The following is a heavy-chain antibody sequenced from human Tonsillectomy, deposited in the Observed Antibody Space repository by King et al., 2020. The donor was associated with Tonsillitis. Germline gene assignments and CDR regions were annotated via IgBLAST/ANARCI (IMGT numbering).Heavy chain of an antibody. V-gene: IGHV3-74*01. CDR2: INSDGSSI. J-gene: IGHJ4*02. D-gene: IGHD6-19*01. CDR1: GFTFSSFW. Sequence: VQLVESGGGLVQPGGSLRLSCAASGFTFSSFWMHWVRQAPGKGLVWVSRINSDGSSISYAASVNGRFTIARANAKNTLYLQMNSLRAEDTAVYYCARPFPSYSSGWGLDYWGQGTLVTVSS. CDR3: ARPFPSYSSGWGLDY.